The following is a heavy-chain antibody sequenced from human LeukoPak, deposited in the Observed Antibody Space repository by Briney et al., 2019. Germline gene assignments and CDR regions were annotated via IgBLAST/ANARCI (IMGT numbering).Heavy chain of an antibody. J-gene: IGHJ4*02. D-gene: IGHD2-2*01. CDR3: ASAKLGYCSSTSCYAADY. Sequence: SQTLSLTCTVSGGSISSGSYYWSWIRQPAGKGLEWIGRIYTSGSTNYNPSPNSRVTISVDTPQNQFSLKLSSVTAADTAVYYCASAKLGYCSSTSCYAADYWGQGTLVTVSS. CDR1: GGSISSGSYY. CDR2: IYTSGST. V-gene: IGHV4-61*02.